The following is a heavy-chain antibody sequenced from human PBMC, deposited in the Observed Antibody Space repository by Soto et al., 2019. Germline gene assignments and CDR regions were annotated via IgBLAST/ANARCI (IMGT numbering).Heavy chain of an antibody. CDR3: ARDEGDYCDYVFDY. J-gene: IGHJ4*02. CDR1: GFTFSAYS. D-gene: IGHD4-17*01. Sequence: VQLVESGGGLVKPGGSLRLTCAASGFTFSAYSMNWVRQTPGKGLEWVSSITSGSSYIYYGDSVKGRFTISRDNAKNSLNLQMNSLRAVDKAMYYCARDEGDYCDYVFDYWGQGTLVTVSS. CDR2: ITSGSSYI. V-gene: IGHV3-21*01.